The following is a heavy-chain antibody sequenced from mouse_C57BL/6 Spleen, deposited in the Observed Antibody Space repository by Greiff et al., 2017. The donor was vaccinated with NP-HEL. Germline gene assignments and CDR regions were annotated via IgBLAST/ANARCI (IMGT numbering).Heavy chain of an antibody. CDR2: ISYDGST. CDR1: GYSITSGYY. CDR3: ARKVVDYYFDY. D-gene: IGHD1-1*01. Sequence: EVKLLESGPGLVKPSQSLSLTCSVTGYSITSGYYWNLIRQFPGNKLEWMGYISYDGSTNYNPTFKNRTTITRDTSRNQLFLKLNSVTTEDTATYCCARKVVDYYFDYWGQGTTLTVSS. V-gene: IGHV3-6*01. J-gene: IGHJ2*01.